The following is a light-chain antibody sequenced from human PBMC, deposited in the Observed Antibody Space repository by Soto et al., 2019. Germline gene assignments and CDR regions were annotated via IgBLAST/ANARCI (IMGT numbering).Light chain of an antibody. J-gene: IGLJ3*02. CDR3: SSYTGSSTLV. CDR2: EVS. V-gene: IGLV2-8*01. Sequence: QSVLTQPPSASGSPGQSVTISCTGTSSDIGAYIYVSWYQQHPGKAPKLMISEVSRRPSGVPERFSGSKSGNTASLTVSGLQADDEAHYYCSSYTGSSTLVFGGGTKLTVL. CDR1: SSDIGAYIY.